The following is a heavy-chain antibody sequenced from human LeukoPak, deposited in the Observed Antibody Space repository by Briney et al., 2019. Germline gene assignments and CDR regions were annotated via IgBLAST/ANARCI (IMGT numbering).Heavy chain of an antibody. D-gene: IGHD1-26*01. CDR1: GGSISSYY. J-gene: IGHJ6*03. CDR2: IYYSGST. V-gene: IGHV4-59*01. CDR3: ARVPTDYYMDV. Sequence: SETLSLTCTVSGGSISSYYWSWIRQPPGKGLEWVWYIYYSGSTHYNPSLKSRVTISLDTSKNQFSLKLSSVTAADTAVYYCARVPTDYYMDVWGKGTTVTVSS.